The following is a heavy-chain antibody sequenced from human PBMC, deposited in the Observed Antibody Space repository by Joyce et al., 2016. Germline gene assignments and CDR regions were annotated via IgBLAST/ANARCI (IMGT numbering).Heavy chain of an antibody. CDR2: IYHTGST. J-gene: IGHJ1*01. Sequence: QVQLQESGPGLLKPSQTLSLTCGVSGDSINNDAYFWVWIRQTPGKGLDGPASIYHTGSTYYNPSLWSRLTISIDTSKKRFSLRLTSVTAADTAVYFCARAAAGHFSQSNGHQTYYAEYVHDWGRGALVTVSS. V-gene: IGHV4-31*11. CDR1: GDSINNDAYF. CDR3: ARAAAGHFSQSNGHQTYYAEYVHD. D-gene: IGHD5/OR15-5a*01.